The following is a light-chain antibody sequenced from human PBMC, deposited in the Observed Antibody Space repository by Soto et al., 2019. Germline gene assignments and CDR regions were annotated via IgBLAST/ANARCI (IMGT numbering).Light chain of an antibody. V-gene: IGKV3-20*01. J-gene: IGKJ1*01. Sequence: EIVLTQSPGTPSLSPGERATLSCRASQSVSSSYLAWYQQKPGQAPRLLIYGASSRATGIPDRFSGSGSGTDFTLTISRLEPEDFAVYYCQQYGSSPTWTFGHGTKVDI. CDR3: QQYGSSPTWT. CDR1: QSVSSSY. CDR2: GAS.